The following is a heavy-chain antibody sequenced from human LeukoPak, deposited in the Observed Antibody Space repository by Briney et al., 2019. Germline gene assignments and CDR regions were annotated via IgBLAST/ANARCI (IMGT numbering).Heavy chain of an antibody. D-gene: IGHD3-3*01. J-gene: IGHJ4*02. Sequence: GGSLRLSCAASGFTFSSYAMHWVRQAPGKGLEWVAVISYDGSNKYYADSVKGRFTISRDNSKNTLYLQMNSLRAEDTAVYYCARAGWRFLESTLYYFDYWGQGTLVTVSS. CDR1: GFTFSSYA. CDR2: ISYDGSNK. V-gene: IGHV3-30-3*01. CDR3: ARAGWRFLESTLYYFDY.